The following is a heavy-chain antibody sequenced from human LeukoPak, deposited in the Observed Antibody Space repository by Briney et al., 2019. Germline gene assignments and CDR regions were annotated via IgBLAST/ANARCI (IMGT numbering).Heavy chain of an antibody. D-gene: IGHD2-21*02. Sequence: ASVKVSCKASGYTFTSKGITWVRQAPGQGLECMGWISAYNGNTNYEQNFQGRLTMTTDTSTNTAYMELRSLRSDDTAVYYCARWAPSGDRDYYYYYMDVWGKGTTVTVSS. V-gene: IGHV1-18*01. CDR1: GYTFTSKG. CDR2: ISAYNGNT. J-gene: IGHJ6*03. CDR3: ARWAPSGDRDYYYYYMDV.